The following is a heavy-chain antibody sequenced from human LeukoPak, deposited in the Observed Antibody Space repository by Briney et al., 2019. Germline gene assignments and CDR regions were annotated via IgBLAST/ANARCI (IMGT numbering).Heavy chain of an antibody. J-gene: IGHJ4*02. CDR3: ARSLVGATHSTLDY. D-gene: IGHD1-26*01. V-gene: IGHV1-69*05. Sequence: SVKVSCKASGGTFSSYAISWVRQAPGQGLEWMGGIIPIFGTANYAQMFQGRVTITTDESTSTAYMELSSLRSEDTAVYYCARSLVGATHSTLDYWGQGTLVTVSS. CDR2: IIPIFGTA. CDR1: GGTFSSYA.